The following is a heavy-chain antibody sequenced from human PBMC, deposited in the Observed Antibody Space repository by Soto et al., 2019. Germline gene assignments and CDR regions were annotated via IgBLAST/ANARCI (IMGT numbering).Heavy chain of an antibody. D-gene: IGHD3-22*01. J-gene: IGHJ3*01. CDR1: GFTFSNYA. CDR3: AMDIAPNIYDSRSDAFDV. Sequence: EVQLLESGGGLVQPGGSLRLSCVASGFTFSNYAMNWVRQAPGKGLEWISAISGGGVNTYYADSVKGMISVSRDNSKSTRYLHIDSLPAPDTAVYDSAMDIAPNIYDSRSDAFDVGCQGT. CDR2: ISGGGVNT. V-gene: IGHV3-23*01.